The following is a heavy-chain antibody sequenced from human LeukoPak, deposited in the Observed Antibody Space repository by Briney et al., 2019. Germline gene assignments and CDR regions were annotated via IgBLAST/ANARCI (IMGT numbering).Heavy chain of an antibody. D-gene: IGHD3-22*01. J-gene: IGHJ4*02. V-gene: IGHV3-21*01. CDR3: ARLRRNSDSGGYYYYYDY. CDR1: GFTFVSYS. CDR2: INTVGSYI. Sequence: PGGSLRLSCAASGFTFVSYSFNWVRQAPGKELEWVLSINTVGSYIYYADSVKGRFTISRDNAENSVYLQMNSLRVEDTAVYYCARLRRNSDSGGYYYYYDYWGQGTLVTVSS.